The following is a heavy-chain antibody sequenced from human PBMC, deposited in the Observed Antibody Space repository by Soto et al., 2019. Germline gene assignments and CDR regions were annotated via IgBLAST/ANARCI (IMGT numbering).Heavy chain of an antibody. J-gene: IGHJ6*02. D-gene: IGHD5-18*01. Sequence: QVQLVQSGAEVKKPGSSVKVSCKASGGTFSSYAISWVRQAPGQGLEWMGEIIPIFGTANYAQKFQGTVTITEDKSTSTSYMEVSSLRSEDTSIYFCARRGYSHGLSYYYYGMDVGGQGTTVIVSS. V-gene: IGHV1-69*06. CDR2: IIPIFGTA. CDR3: ARRGYSHGLSYYYYGMDV. CDR1: GGTFSSYA.